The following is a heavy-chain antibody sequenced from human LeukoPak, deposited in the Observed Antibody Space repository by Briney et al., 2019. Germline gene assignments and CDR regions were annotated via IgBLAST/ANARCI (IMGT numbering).Heavy chain of an antibody. J-gene: IGHJ4*02. Sequence: SETLSLTCTVSGGSISSYYWSWIRQPPGKGLEWIGYIYYSGSTNYNPSLKSRVTISIDASKNQFSLKLSSVTAAGTAVYYCARPPHYYDTSGYSVWGQGTLVTVSS. CDR1: GGSISSYY. CDR2: IYYSGST. CDR3: ARPPHYYDTSGYSV. D-gene: IGHD3-22*01. V-gene: IGHV4-59*01.